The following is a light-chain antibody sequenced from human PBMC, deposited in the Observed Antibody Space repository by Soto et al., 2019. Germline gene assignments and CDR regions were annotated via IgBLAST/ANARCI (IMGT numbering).Light chain of an antibody. J-gene: IGKJ1*01. CDR2: GAS. CDR3: QQYHIWPPWT. V-gene: IGKV3-15*01. CDR1: QSIRSN. Sequence: EIVMTQSPDTLSVSPGEGATLSCRVSQSIRSNLAWYQQRPGQAPRLLMYGASTRADGIPARFTGSGSGTEFTLTISSLQSEDFALYYCQQYHIWPPWTSGRGAKVELK.